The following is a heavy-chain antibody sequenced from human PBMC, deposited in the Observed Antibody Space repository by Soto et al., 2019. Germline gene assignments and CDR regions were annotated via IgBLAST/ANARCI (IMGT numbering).Heavy chain of an antibody. CDR3: AKDIGWELLPDAVDI. V-gene: IGHV3-9*01. CDR1: GFSFDDYA. D-gene: IGHD1-26*01. Sequence: SLRVVWVDPGFSFDDYAMQWVRQAPGKGLEWVSGISWNSGSIDYADSVKGRFTISRDNAKNSLYLQMNSLRAEDTALYYCAKDIGWELLPDAVDIWGQGTMVTVS. J-gene: IGHJ3*02. CDR2: ISWNSGSI.